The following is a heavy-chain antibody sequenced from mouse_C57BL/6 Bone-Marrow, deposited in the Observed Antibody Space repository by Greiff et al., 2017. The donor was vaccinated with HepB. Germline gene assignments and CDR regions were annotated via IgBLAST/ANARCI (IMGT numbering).Heavy chain of an antibody. J-gene: IGHJ3*01. CDR2: ISDGGSYT. Sequence: EVKLVESGGGLVKPGGSLKLSCAASGFTFSSYAMSWVRQTPEKRLEWVATISDGGSYTYYPDNVKGRFTISRDNAKNNLYLQMSHLKSEDTAMYYCARGLLRSVAYWGQGTLVTVSA. D-gene: IGHD1-1*01. CDR1: GFTFSSYA. CDR3: ARGLLRSVAY. V-gene: IGHV5-4*03.